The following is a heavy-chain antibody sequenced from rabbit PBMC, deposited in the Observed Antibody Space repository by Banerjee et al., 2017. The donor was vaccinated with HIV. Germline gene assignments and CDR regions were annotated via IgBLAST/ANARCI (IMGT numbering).Heavy chain of an antibody. CDR1: GFSFSSSYW. J-gene: IGHJ6*01. V-gene: IGHV1S40*01. CDR3: GRGGGYGMDL. CDR2: IYDGSSGFT. Sequence: QSLEESGGDLVKPGASLTLTCTASGFSFSSSYWICWVRQAPGKGLEWIACIYDGSSGFTAYASWAKGRFTISKTSSTTVTLQMTSLTAADTATYFCGRGGGYGMDLWGQGTLVTIS.